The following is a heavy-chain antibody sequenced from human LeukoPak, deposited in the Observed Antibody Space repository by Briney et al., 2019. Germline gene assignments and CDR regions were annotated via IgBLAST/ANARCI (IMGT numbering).Heavy chain of an antibody. J-gene: IGHJ3*02. CDR1: GGSITSDH. Sequence: SETLSLTCTVSGGSITSDHWNWIRQPPGKGLEWIGCIYYSGNTCYNPSLKSRVTISVDMSKNQFSLRLTSVTAADTAVYYCARKNDFDIWGQGTLVTVSS. V-gene: IGHV4-59*01. D-gene: IGHD2/OR15-2a*01. CDR2: IYYSGNT. CDR3: ARKNDFDI.